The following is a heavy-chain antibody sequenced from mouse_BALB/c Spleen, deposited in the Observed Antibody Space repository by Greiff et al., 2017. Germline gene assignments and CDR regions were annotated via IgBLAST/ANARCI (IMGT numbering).Heavy chain of an antibody. J-gene: IGHJ2*01. CDR1: GYTFTSYV. CDR3: ARSEGNYLYYFDY. CDR2: INPYNDGT. Sequence: EVQLQQSGPELVKPGASVKMSCKASGYTFTSYVMHWVKQKPGQGLEWIGYINPYNDGTKYNEKFKGKATLTSDKSSSTAYMELSSLTSEDSAVYYCARSEGNYLYYFDYWGQGTTLTVSS. V-gene: IGHV1-14*01. D-gene: IGHD2-1*01.